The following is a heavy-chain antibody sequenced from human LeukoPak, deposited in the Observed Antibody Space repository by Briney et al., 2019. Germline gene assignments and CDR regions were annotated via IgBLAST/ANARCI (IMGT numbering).Heavy chain of an antibody. CDR2: ISGSGGST. V-gene: IGHV3-23*01. J-gene: IGHJ4*02. Sequence: GGSLRLSCAASGFTFSSYGLSWVRQAPGKGLEWVSAISGSGGSTYYADSVKGRFTISRDNSKNTLYLQMNSLRAEDTAVYYCAIIPRIAHYGDSDYWGQGTLVTVSS. CDR3: AIIPRIAHYGDSDY. D-gene: IGHD4-17*01. CDR1: GFTFSSYG.